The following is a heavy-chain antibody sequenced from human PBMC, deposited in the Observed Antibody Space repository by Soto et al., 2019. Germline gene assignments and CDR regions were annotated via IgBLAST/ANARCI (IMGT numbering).Heavy chain of an antibody. D-gene: IGHD4-4*01. V-gene: IGHV1-69*12. CDR1: GGTFSSYA. CDR2: IIPIFGTA. CDR3: ESVRVTTWSVGWLDP. J-gene: IGHJ5*02. Sequence: QVQLVQSGAEVKKPGSSVKVSCKASGGTFSSYAISWVRQAPGQGLEWMGGIIPIFGTANYAQKFQGRVTITADEYTSKACMEMRSMRSEDTAVYYCESVRVTTWSVGWLDPWGQGSLVIVFS.